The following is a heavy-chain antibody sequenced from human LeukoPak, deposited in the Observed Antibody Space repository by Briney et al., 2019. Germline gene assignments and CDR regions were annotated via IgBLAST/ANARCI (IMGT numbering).Heavy chain of an antibody. D-gene: IGHD6-19*01. J-gene: IGHJ4*02. Sequence: GESLKISCKASGYTFTNYWIGWVRQMPGKGLEWMGIIYPGDSDTRYSPSFRGQVIISADKSIRTAYLQWTSLKASDTAMYYCARGSSTVAGIVGDYWGQGTLVTVSS. CDR1: GYTFTNYW. V-gene: IGHV5-51*01. CDR3: ARGSSTVAGIVGDY. CDR2: IYPGDSDT.